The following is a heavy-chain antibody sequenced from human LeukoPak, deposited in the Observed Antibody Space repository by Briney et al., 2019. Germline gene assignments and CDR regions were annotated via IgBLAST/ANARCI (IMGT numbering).Heavy chain of an antibody. CDR2: IIPIFGTA. CDR1: GYTFINYG. J-gene: IGHJ4*02. V-gene: IGHV1-69*13. D-gene: IGHD6-13*01. Sequence: ASVKVSCKASGYTFINYGIGWVRQAPGQGLEWMGGIIPIFGTANYAQKFQGRVTITADESTSTAYMELSSLRSEDTAVYYCATPQYSSSGDYYFDYWGQGTLVTVSS. CDR3: ATPQYSSSGDYYFDY.